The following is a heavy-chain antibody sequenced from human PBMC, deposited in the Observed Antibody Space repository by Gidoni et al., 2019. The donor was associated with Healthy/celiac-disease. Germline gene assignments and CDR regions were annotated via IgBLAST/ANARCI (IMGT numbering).Heavy chain of an antibody. CDR1: GFPFSNAW. CDR3: TTDRGGYYFWSGYYWWGFDY. CDR2: MKSKPEVGTT. D-gene: IGHD3-3*01. J-gene: IGHJ4*02. Sequence: EVQLVESGGGLVKPGGYLRLSCAASGFPFSNAWMSWVRQAPGKGLEWVGRMKSKPEVGTTDYAAPVKGRFTISRDDSKNTLYLQMNSLKTEDTAVYYCTTDRGGYYFWSGYYWWGFDYLGQGSLVTVSS. V-gene: IGHV3-15*01.